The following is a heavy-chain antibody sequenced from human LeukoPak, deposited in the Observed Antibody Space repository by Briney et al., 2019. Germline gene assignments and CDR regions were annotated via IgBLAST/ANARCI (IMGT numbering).Heavy chain of an antibody. D-gene: IGHD6-6*01. V-gene: IGHV3-30*02. CDR1: GFTFSSYG. CDR3: ARGGAARPDF. J-gene: IGHJ4*02. Sequence: GGSLRLSCAASGFTFSSYGMHWVRQAPGKGLEWVAFIRYDGSNKYYADSVKGRFTISRDNSKNTLYLQMNSLRAEDTAVYYCARGGAARPDFWGQGTLVTVSS. CDR2: IRYDGSNK.